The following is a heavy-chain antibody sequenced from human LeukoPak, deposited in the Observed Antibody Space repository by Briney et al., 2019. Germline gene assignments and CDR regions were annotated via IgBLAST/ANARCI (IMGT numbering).Heavy chain of an antibody. V-gene: IGHV4-39*07. CDR2: INHSGST. CDR1: GGSISSSSYY. Sequence: PSETLSLTCTVSGGSISSSSYYWGWIRQPPGKGLEWIGEINHSGSTNYNPSLKSRVTISVDTSKNQFSLKLSSVTAADTAVYYCARGGSGWYFYWGQGTLVTVSS. CDR3: ARGGSGWYFY. D-gene: IGHD6-19*01. J-gene: IGHJ4*02.